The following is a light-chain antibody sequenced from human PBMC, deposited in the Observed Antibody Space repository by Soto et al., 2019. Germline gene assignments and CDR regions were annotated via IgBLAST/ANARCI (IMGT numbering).Light chain of an antibody. V-gene: IGLV2-23*02. CDR3: CSYAGSLYV. CDR2: EVS. CDR1: SSDVWSYNL. J-gene: IGLJ1*01. Sequence: QSALTQPASVSGSPGQSITISCTGTSSDVWSYNLFSWYQQHPGKAPKLMIYEVSKRPSGVSNRFSGSKSGNTASLTISGLQAEVEADYYCCSYAGSLYVFGTGPTLTVL.